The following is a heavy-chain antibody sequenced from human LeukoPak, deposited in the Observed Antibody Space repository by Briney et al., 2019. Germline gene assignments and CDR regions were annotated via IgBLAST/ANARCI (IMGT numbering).Heavy chain of an antibody. Sequence: GSSVKVSCKASGGTFSSYAISWVRQAPGQGLEWMGRINPNSGGTNYAQKFQGGVTMTGDTSISTAYMELSRLTSDDTAVYYCARDQYSGSYYYWGQGTLVAVSS. CDR3: ARDQYSGSYYY. D-gene: IGHD1-26*01. CDR2: INPNSGGT. V-gene: IGHV1-2*02. CDR1: GGTFSSYA. J-gene: IGHJ4*02.